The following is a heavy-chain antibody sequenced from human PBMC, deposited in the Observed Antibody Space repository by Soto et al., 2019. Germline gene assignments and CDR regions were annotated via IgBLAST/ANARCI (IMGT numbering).Heavy chain of an antibody. D-gene: IGHD2-8*02. CDR1: GYNFSDYY. J-gene: IGHJ5*02. V-gene: IGHV1-2*02. Sequence: QVQLVQSAAEVKKPGASVKVSCKASGYNFSDYYIHWVRQAPGQGLEWLGWVSPKSGGTNYAQKFKGRVTMTRDTSSNTVYMDLSGLKSDDTAVSYCAREISGGGTLNWFDPWGQGTLVTVSS. CDR3: AREISGGGTLNWFDP. CDR2: VSPKSGGT.